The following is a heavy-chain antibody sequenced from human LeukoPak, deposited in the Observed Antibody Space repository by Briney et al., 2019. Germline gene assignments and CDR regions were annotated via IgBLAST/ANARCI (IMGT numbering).Heavy chain of an antibody. CDR3: ARHDASGIDAFDI. Sequence: SETLSLTCTVSGGSISSYYWGWIRQPPGKGVEWIGTIYYSGSTYYNPSLKSRGTISVDTSKNQFSLKLSSVTAADTAVYYCARHDASGIDAFDIWGQGTMVTVSS. V-gene: IGHV4-39*01. J-gene: IGHJ3*02. CDR1: GGSISSYY. CDR2: IYYSGST. D-gene: IGHD3-10*01.